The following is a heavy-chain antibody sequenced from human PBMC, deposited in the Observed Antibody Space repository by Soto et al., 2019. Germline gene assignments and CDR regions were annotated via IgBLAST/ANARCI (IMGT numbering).Heavy chain of an antibody. V-gene: IGHV1-18*01. CDR2: ISAYNGNT. D-gene: IGHD3-3*01. CDR3: ARASFYDIWSGNVRGYYGMDV. Sequence: GASVKVSCKASGYTFISYGFSWVRQAPGQGLEWMGWISAYNGNTNYAEKLQGRVTMTTDTSTSTAYMELRSLRSDDTAVYYCARASFYDIWSGNVRGYYGMDVWGQGTTVTVSS. CDR1: GYTFISYG. J-gene: IGHJ6*02.